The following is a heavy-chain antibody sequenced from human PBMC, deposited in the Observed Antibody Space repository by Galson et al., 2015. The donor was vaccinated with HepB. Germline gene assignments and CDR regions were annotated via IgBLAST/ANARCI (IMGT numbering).Heavy chain of an antibody. V-gene: IGHV4-39*01. CDR2: IYYSGST. D-gene: IGHD6-13*01. CDR1: GGSISSSSHY. Sequence: SETLSLTCTVSGGSISSSSHYWGWIRQPPGKGLEWVGSIYYSGSTYYNPSLKSRVTLSVDTSKNQFSLKLSSVTAADTAVYYCARSSNSRYSAGWYPTKDDAFNIWGQGTMVTVSS. J-gene: IGHJ3*02. CDR3: ARSSNSRYSAGWYPTKDDAFNI.